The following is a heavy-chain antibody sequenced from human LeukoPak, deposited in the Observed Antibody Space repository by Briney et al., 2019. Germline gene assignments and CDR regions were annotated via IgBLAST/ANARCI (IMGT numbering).Heavy chain of an antibody. Sequence: GASVKVSCKASGYTFTSYDINWVRQATGQGLEWMGWMNPNSGNTGYAQKFQGRVTMTRNTSISTAYMELSSLRSEDTAVYYCASAATLTGYSIFDYWGQGTLVTVSS. CDR3: ASAATLTGYSIFDY. CDR2: MNPNSGNT. V-gene: IGHV1-8*01. CDR1: GYTFTSYD. D-gene: IGHD3-9*01. J-gene: IGHJ4*02.